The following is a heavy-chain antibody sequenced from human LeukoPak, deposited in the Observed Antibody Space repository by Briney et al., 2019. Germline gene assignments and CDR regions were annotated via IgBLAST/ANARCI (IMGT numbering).Heavy chain of an antibody. CDR1: GGSISSYY. CDR3: ARRSSGWWSFDY. V-gene: IGHV4-59*01. D-gene: IGHD6-19*01. CDR2: IYYSGST. Sequence: PSETLSLTCTVSGGSISSYYWSWIRQPPGKGLEWIGYIYYSGSTNYNPSLKSRVTISVDTSKNQFSLKLSSVTAAGTAVYYCARRSSGWWSFDYWGQGTLVTVSS. J-gene: IGHJ4*02.